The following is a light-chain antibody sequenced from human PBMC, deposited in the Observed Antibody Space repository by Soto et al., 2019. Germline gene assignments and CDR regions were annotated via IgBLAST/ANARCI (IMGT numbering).Light chain of an antibody. Sequence: IPLTQSPSSLSASVGDRVTITCRASQGISSYLAWYQQKPGKAPKLLIYAASTLQSGVPSRFSGSGSGTDFTLTISSLQPEDFATYYCQQLNSYPPLFTFGPGTKVDIK. CDR3: QQLNSYPPLFT. V-gene: IGKV1-9*01. CDR1: QGISSY. J-gene: IGKJ3*01. CDR2: AAS.